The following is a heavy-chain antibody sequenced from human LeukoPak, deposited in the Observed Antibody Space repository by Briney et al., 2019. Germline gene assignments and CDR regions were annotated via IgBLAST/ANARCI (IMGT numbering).Heavy chain of an antibody. V-gene: IGHV3-21*01. Sequence: PGGSLRLSCAASGFTFSSYSMNWVRQAPGKGLEWVSSISSSSSYIYYADSVKGRFTISRDNAKNSLYLQMNSLRAEDTAMYYCARFRFLEWFGGVWGKGTTVTVSS. D-gene: IGHD3-3*01. CDR2: ISSSSSYI. J-gene: IGHJ6*04. CDR1: GFTFSSYS. CDR3: ARFRFLEWFGGV.